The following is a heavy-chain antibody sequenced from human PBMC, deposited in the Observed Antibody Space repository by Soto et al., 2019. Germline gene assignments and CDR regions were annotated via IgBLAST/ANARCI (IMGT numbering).Heavy chain of an antibody. CDR3: ARVSPQLRYFHY. J-gene: IGHJ4*02. D-gene: IGHD3-9*01. CDR1: GFTFSSYS. CDR2: ISSSSSYI. Sequence: GGSLRLSCAASGFTFSSYSMNWVRQAPGKGLEWVSSISSSSSYIYYADSVKGRFTISRDNAKNSLYLQMNSLRAEDTAVYYCARVSPQLRYFHYWGQGALVTVSS. V-gene: IGHV3-21*01.